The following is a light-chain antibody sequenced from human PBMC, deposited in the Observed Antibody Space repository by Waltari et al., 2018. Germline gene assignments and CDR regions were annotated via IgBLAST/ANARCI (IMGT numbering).Light chain of an antibody. CDR2: AAS. J-gene: IGKJ2*01. V-gene: IGKV1-39*01. CDR1: KSISSY. Sequence: ITQSAASRSAALGARGTSTCRASKSISSYLNWYQQQPGKAPKLLIYAASSLQSGVPSRFSGSGSGTDFTLTISSLQHEDFATYYCQLSYSTPLFGQGTQLEI. CDR3: QLSYSTPL.